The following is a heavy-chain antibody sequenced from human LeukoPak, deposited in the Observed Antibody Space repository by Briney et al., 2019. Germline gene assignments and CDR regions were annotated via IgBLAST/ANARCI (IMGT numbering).Heavy chain of an antibody. D-gene: IGHD4-17*01. CDR3: ARGDYGDYQTGAFDI. CDR1: GGSISSYY. CDR2: IYHSGST. Sequence: SETLSLTCTVSGGSISSYYWSWIRQPPGKGLEWIGEIYHSGSTNYNPSLKSRVTISVDKSKNQFSLKLSSVTAADTAVYYCARGDYGDYQTGAFDIWGQGTMVTVSS. V-gene: IGHV4-59*12. J-gene: IGHJ3*02.